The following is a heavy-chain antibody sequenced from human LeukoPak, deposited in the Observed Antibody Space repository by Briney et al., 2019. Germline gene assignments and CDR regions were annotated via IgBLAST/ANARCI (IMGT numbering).Heavy chain of an antibody. J-gene: IGHJ4*02. D-gene: IGHD3-22*01. V-gene: IGHV1-69*05. Sequence: SVKVSCKASGGTFSSYAISWVRQAPGQGLEWMGGIIPIFGTASYAQKFQGRVTITTDESTSTAYMELSSLRSEDTAVYYCARDRTTYYYDSSGWRFDYWGQGTLVTVSS. CDR1: GGTFSSYA. CDR2: IIPIFGTA. CDR3: ARDRTTYYYDSSGWRFDY.